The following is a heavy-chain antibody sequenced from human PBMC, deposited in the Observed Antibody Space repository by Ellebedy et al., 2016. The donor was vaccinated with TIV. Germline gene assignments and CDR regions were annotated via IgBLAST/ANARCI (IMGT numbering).Heavy chain of an antibody. Sequence: PGGSLRLSCAAPGFTFTDHFMDWVRQAPGKGLEWVGRIRNKASSFSTQYAASVKGRFTISRDDSKNIAYLQMNSLKTGDTAMYYCAAVRGNYPRFYVEYWGQGTLVTVSS. J-gene: IGHJ4*02. CDR3: AAVRGNYPRFYVEY. D-gene: IGHD1-7*01. CDR2: IRNKASSFST. V-gene: IGHV3-72*01. CDR1: GFTFTDHF.